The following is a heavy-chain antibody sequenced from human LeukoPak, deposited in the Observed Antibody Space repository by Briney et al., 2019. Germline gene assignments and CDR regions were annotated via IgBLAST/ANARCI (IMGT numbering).Heavy chain of an antibody. D-gene: IGHD3-22*01. V-gene: IGHV3-21*01. CDR1: GFTFSSYS. J-gene: IGHJ4*02. CDR3: ARDQVKHYYDLGY. Sequence: GGSLRLSCAASGFTFSSYSMTWVRQAPGKGLEWVSSISSSSSYIYYADSVKGRFTISRDNAKNSLYLQMNSMRAEDTAVYYCARDQVKHYYDLGYWGQGTLVTVSS. CDR2: ISSSSSYI.